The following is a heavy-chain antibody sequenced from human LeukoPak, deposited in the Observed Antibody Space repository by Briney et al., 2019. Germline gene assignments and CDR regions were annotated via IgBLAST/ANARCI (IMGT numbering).Heavy chain of an antibody. CDR3: ARSEYSYGADAFDI. D-gene: IGHD5-18*01. CDR2: IYYSGST. V-gene: IGHV4-59*01. Sequence: PSETLSLTCTVSGGSISSYYWSWIRQPPGKGLEWIGYIYYSGSTNYNPSLKSRVTISVKTSKNQFSLKLSSVTAADTAVYYCARSEYSYGADAFDIWGQGTMVTVSS. J-gene: IGHJ3*02. CDR1: GGSISSYY.